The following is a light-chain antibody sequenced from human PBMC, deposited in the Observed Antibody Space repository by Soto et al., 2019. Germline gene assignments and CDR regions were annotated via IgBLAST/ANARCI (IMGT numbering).Light chain of an antibody. J-gene: IGKJ2*01. CDR2: GAS. Sequence: EIVLTQSPGTLSSSPEERATLSCRASQSVSASYLAWYQQKTGQAPRLRIYGASRRATGIPDRFSGSGSGTDFNLTISRLEHEYFAVYYCQQYGSSVYTFGQGTKLETK. V-gene: IGKV3-20*01. CDR1: QSVSASY. CDR3: QQYGSSVYT.